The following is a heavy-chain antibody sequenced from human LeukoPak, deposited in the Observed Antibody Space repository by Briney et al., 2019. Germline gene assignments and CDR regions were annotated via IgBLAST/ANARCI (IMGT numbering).Heavy chain of an antibody. V-gene: IGHV4-61*02. CDR2: IYTSGST. J-gene: IGHJ5*02. CDR1: GGSISSGSYY. CDR3: ARGSGSGDPPYWSDP. Sequence: PSQTLSLTCTVSGGSISSGSYYWSWIRQPAGKGLEWIGRIYTSGSTNYNPSLKSRVTISVDTSKNQFSLKLSSVTAADTAVYYCARGSGSGDPPYWSDPWGQGTLVTVSS. D-gene: IGHD7-27*01.